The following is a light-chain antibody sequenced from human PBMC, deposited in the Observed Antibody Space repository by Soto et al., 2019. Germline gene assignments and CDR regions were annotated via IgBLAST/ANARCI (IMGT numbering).Light chain of an antibody. J-gene: IGKJ5*01. V-gene: IGKV3D-20*02. CDR2: GAS. CDR1: QSVSSSY. CDR3: QQRSNWPPIT. Sequence: EIVLTQSPGTLCSSPGERATLSCRASQSVSSSYLAWYQQKPGQAPRLLFYGASSRATGIPDRFSGSGSGTDFTLTISRLEPEDFAVYYCQQRSNWPPITFGQGTRLEIK.